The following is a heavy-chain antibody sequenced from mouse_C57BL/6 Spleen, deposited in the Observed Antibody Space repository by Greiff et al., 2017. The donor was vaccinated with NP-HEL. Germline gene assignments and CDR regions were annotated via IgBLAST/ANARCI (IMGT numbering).Heavy chain of an antibody. J-gene: IGHJ3*01. V-gene: IGHV1-61*01. CDR2: IYPSDSET. D-gene: IGHD1-1*01. CDR1: GYTFTSYW. CDR3: ARGEDYYGSSYDWFAY. Sequence: QVQLKQPGAELVRPGSSVKLSCKASGYTFTSYWMDWVKQRPGQGLEWIGNIYPSDSETHYNQKFKDKATLTVDKSSSTAYMQLSSLTSEDSAVYYCARGEDYYGSSYDWFAYWGQGTLVTVSA.